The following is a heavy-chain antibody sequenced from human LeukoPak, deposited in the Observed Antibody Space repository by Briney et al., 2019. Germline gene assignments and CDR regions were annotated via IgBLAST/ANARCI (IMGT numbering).Heavy chain of an antibody. CDR1: GFTFSSYA. J-gene: IGHJ4*02. Sequence: GGSLRLSCAASGFTFSSYAMHWVRQAPGKGLEWVAVISYDGSNKYYADSVKGRFTISRDNSKNTLYLQMNSLRAEDTAVYYCARDQLRWQQLVFDYWGQGTLVTVSS. D-gene: IGHD6-13*01. V-gene: IGHV3-30-3*01. CDR2: ISYDGSNK. CDR3: ARDQLRWQQLVFDY.